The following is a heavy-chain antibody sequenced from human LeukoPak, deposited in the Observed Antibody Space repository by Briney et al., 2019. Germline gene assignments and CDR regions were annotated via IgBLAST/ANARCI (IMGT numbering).Heavy chain of an antibody. CDR2: IKQDGSEK. J-gene: IGHJ5*02. V-gene: IGHV3-7*01. CDR1: GFTFSSYW. CDR3: ARAPGEGWFDP. D-gene: IGHD4-17*01. Sequence: GGSLRLSCAASGFTFSSYWMSWVRQAPGKGLGWVASIKQDGSEKYYVDSVKGRFTISRDNTKNSLYLQMNSLRAEDTALYYCARAPGEGWFDPWGQGTLVTVSS.